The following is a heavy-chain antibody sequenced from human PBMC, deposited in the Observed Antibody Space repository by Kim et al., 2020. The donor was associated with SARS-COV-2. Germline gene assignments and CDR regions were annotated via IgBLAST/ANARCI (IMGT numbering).Heavy chain of an antibody. CDR2: IKQDGSEK. CDR3: GSWPG. V-gene: IGHV3-7*01. Sequence: GGSLRLSYVASGFTFSNYWMNWVRQAPGKGLEWVANIKQDGSEKNYVDSVKGRFTISRDNAKNSLYLQMNSLKAEDTAVYYCGSWPGWGQGTRVIVSS. J-gene: IGHJ4*02. CDR1: GFTFSNYW.